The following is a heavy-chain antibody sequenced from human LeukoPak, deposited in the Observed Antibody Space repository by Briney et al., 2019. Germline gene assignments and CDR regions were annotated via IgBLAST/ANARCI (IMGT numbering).Heavy chain of an antibody. J-gene: IGHJ5*02. CDR2: IYPGDSDT. CDR3: ARQGNWFDP. Sequence: GEALKTSWNGSGYSFTNYLIGWVRQMPGKGLEVMGIIYPGDSDTRYSPFFQGQVTISADKSIRNAYLQWSSLKASDTAMYYCARQGNWFDPWGQGTLVTVSS. CDR1: GYSFTNYL. V-gene: IGHV5-51*01.